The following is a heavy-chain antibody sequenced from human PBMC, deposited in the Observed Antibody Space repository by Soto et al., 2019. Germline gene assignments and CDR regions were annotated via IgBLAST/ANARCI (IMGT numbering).Heavy chain of an antibody. V-gene: IGHV3-30-3*01. Sequence: PGGSLRLSCAASGFTFSSYAMHWVRQAPGKGLEWVAVISYDGSNKYYADSVKGRFTISRDNSKNTLYLQMNSLRAEDTAVYYCARDGDVTIFGVVIGYYYYYGMDVWGQGTTVTVSS. CDR3: ARDGDVTIFGVVIGYYYYYGMDV. D-gene: IGHD3-3*01. J-gene: IGHJ6*02. CDR2: ISYDGSNK. CDR1: GFTFSSYA.